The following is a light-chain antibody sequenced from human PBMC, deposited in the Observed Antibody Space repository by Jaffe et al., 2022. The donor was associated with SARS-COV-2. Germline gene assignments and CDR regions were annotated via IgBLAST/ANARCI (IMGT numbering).Light chain of an antibody. V-gene: IGKV3-20*01. CDR1: QSVSSNY. Sequence: EIVLTQSPGTLSLSPGEGATLSCRASQSVSSNYLAWYQQKPGQAPRLLIYGASSRATGIPDRFSGSGSGTDFTLTISRLEPEDFAVYYCQQYGSSPWGFGQGTKVEIK. CDR2: GAS. CDR3: QQYGSSPWG. J-gene: IGKJ1*01.